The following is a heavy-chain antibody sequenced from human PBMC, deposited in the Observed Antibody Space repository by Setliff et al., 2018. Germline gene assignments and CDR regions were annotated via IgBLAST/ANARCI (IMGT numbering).Heavy chain of an antibody. CDR3: ARDWALIRYFDLTLDV. D-gene: IGHD3-9*01. Sequence: SEILSLTCTVSGGSISSYYWSWIRQPAGKGLEWIGHIYIGGSTNYNPSLKSRVTMSIDTSKNQFSLKLNSVTAADTAVYYCARDWALIRYFDLTLDVWGQGTTVTVSS. V-gene: IGHV4-4*07. CDR2: IYIGGST. CDR1: GGSISSYY. J-gene: IGHJ6*02.